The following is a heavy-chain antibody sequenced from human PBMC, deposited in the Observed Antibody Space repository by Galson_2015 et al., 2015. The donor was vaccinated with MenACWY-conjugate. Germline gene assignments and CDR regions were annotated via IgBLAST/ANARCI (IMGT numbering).Heavy chain of an antibody. CDR1: GFTFRNSW. CDR2: ITPDGTST. Sequence: SLRLSCAASGFTFRNSWMHWVRQVPGKGLVWVARITPDGTSTTYADSVKGRFTISRDNAKNTLFLQMNRLRAEDTAVYYCAKDRFRMSSSVPDSGCDPWGQATLVIVSS. J-gene: IGHJ5*02. CDR3: AKDRFRMSSSVPDSGCDP. V-gene: IGHV3-74*03. D-gene: IGHD1-14*01.